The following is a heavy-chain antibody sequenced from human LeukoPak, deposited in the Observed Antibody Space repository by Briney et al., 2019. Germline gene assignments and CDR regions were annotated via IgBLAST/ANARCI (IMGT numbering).Heavy chain of an antibody. J-gene: IGHJ4*02. CDR2: IYYSGSI. CDR1: GASISSYY. V-gene: IGHV4-59*12. D-gene: IGHD3-3*01. Sequence: PSETLPLTCTVSGASISSYYWSWIRQPPGKGLEWIGDIYYSGSIKYNPSLKSRVTISVDTSKNQFSLKLSSVTAADTAVYYCARGRLGYYDFWSGYYYFDYWGQGTLVTVSS. CDR3: ARGRLGYYDFWSGYYYFDY.